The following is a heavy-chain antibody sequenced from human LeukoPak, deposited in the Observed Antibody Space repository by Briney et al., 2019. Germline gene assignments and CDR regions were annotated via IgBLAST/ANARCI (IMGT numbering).Heavy chain of an antibody. D-gene: IGHD3-10*01. CDR2: ISWNSGSI. CDR3: AKFYDGSGSYFDY. J-gene: IGHJ4*02. V-gene: IGHV3-9*01. Sequence: GRSLRLSCAASGFTFDDYAMHWVRQAPGKGLEWVSGISWNSGSIGYADSVKGRFTISRDNSKNTLYLQMNSLRAEDTAVYYCAKFYDGSGSYFDYWGQGTLVTVSS. CDR1: GFTFDDYA.